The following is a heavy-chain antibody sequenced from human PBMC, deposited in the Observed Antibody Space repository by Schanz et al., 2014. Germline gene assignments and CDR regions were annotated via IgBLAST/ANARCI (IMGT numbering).Heavy chain of an antibody. CDR2: ISNTGTFI. D-gene: IGHD1-1*01. CDR1: GFTFSDHY. CDR3: VRDAYLQIRGTVFDS. V-gene: IGHV3-11*01. J-gene: IGHJ4*02. Sequence: QVQLVESGGGLVKPGGSLSLSCAASGFTFSDHYMAWIRQAPGKGLEWVSIISNTGTFIYYADSVRGRFVISRDNAKSSLFLQMKGLRAEDTAVYYCVRDAYLQIRGTVFDSWGPGNLVTVSS.